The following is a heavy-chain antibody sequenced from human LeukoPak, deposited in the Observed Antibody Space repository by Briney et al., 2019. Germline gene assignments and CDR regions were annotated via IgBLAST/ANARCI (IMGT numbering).Heavy chain of an antibody. CDR2: IYTSGST. CDR3: ARGFERADFWGGSFQV. Sequence: SETLSLTCTVSGGSISSGSYYWSWIRQPAGKGLEWIGRIYTSGSTNYNPSLKSRVTISVDTSKNQFSLKLSSVTAADTAVYYCARGFERADFWGGSFQVWGQGTLVTVSS. D-gene: IGHD3-3*01. CDR1: GGSISSGSYY. J-gene: IGHJ4*02. V-gene: IGHV4-61*02.